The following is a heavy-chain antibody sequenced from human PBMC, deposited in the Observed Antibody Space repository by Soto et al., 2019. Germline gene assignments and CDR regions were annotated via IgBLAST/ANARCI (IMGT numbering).Heavy chain of an antibody. J-gene: IGHJ5*02. V-gene: IGHV4-39*01. CDR1: GGSISSSSYY. CDR3: ARHPYNYDILPGHRGNWFDP. Sequence: SETLSLTSTVSGGSISSSSYYWGWIRQPPGKGLEWIGSIYYSGSTYYNPSLKSRVTISVDTSKNQFSLKLSSVTAADTAVYYCARHPYNYDILPGHRGNWFDPWGQGTLVTVSS. D-gene: IGHD3-9*01. CDR2: IYYSGST.